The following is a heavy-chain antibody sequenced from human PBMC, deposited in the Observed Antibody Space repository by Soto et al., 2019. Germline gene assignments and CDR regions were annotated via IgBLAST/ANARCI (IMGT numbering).Heavy chain of an antibody. Sequence: QVQLAESGGGVVQPGTSLRLSCVTSGFSFRGSGFHWGRQAPGKGLEWVAFISYDGSTKHFADSVRGRFTVSRDNFKNTVYLQMSSLTLEDTGLYYCAKVLALAGLHVAEFWGQGTLVTVSS. CDR3: AKVLALAGLHVAEF. CDR1: GFSFRGSG. D-gene: IGHD2-15*01. V-gene: IGHV3-30*18. CDR2: ISYDGSTK. J-gene: IGHJ4*02.